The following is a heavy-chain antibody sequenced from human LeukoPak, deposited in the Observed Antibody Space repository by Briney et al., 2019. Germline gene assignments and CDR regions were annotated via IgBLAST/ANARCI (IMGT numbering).Heavy chain of an antibody. V-gene: IGHV3-23*01. CDR2: ISGSGGST. Sequence: PGGSLRLSCAASGFTFSSYAMSWVRQAPGKGLEWVSAISGSGGSTYYADSVKGRFTISRDNSKTTLYLQMNSLRAEDTAVYYCAKDRHDFWSGYSTDYWGQGTLVTVSS. CDR3: AKDRHDFWSGYSTDY. D-gene: IGHD3-3*01. J-gene: IGHJ4*02. CDR1: GFTFSSYA.